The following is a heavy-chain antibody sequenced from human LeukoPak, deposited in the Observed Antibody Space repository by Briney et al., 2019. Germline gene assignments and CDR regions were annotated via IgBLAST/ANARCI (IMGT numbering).Heavy chain of an antibody. CDR3: SREGDYGDYGRLGYFDL. V-gene: IGHV1-2*02. D-gene: IGHD4-17*01. J-gene: IGHJ2*01. Sequence: ASVKVSCKTSGYTFTGYFMHWVRQAPGQGLEWMGWINPNSGGTNYAQKFQGRVTMTRDTSISTVYMELTRLRSDDTAMYYCSREGDYGDYGRLGYFDLWGRGTLVTVSS. CDR2: INPNSGGT. CDR1: GYTFTGYF.